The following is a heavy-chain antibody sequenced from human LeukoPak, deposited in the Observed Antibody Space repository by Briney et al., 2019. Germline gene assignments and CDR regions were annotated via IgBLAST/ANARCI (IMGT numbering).Heavy chain of an antibody. D-gene: IGHD5-12*01. CDR2: IYYSGST. CDR3: ARTTEGYAGGPGYSYYYYMDV. J-gene: IGHJ6*03. Sequence: SETLSLTCTVSGGSISSYYWSWIRQPPGKGLEWIGYIYYSGSTNYNPSLKSRVTISVDTSKNQFSLKPRSVTAADTAVYYCARTTEGYAGGPGYSYYYYMDVWGKGTTVTISS. V-gene: IGHV4-59*01. CDR1: GGSISSYY.